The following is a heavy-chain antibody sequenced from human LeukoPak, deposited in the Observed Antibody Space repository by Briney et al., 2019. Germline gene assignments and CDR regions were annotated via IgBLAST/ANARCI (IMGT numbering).Heavy chain of an antibody. CDR3: ARAGTGSRNAFDI. V-gene: IGHV3-74*01. CDR2: IKTDGSNT. J-gene: IGHJ3*02. CDR1: GFTFSTYW. Sequence: GESLRLSCAASGFTFSTYWMHWVRQAPGKGLVWVSRIKTDGSNTGYADSVKGRFTISRDNAKNTLYLQMNSLRAEDTAVYYCARAGTGSRNAFDIWGQGTMVNVSS. D-gene: IGHD3/OR15-3a*01.